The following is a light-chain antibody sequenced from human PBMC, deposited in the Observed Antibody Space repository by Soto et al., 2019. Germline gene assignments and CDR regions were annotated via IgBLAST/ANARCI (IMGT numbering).Light chain of an antibody. Sequence: QSVLTQPASVSGSPGQSITISCTGTDSDVGGYNYVSWYQQHPGKAPKLIIYGVTNRPSGVSNRFSGSKSGNTASLTLSGRQAEDEADYYCSSYTTRSTYVVLGGGTKLTVL. CDR1: DSDVGGYNY. CDR3: SSYTTRSTYVV. J-gene: IGLJ2*01. CDR2: GVT. V-gene: IGLV2-14*01.